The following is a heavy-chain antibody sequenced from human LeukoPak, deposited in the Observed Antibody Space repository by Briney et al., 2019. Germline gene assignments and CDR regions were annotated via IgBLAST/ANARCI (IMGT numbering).Heavy chain of an antibody. CDR3: ARDLDMTTVTGAFDI. CDR1: GYTFTGYY. CDR2: INPNSGGT. V-gene: IGHV1-2*02. Sequence: GASVKVSCKASGYTFTGYYMHWVRQAPGQGLEWMGWINPNSGGTNYAQKFQGRVTMTRDTSISIAYMELSRLRSDDTAVYYCARDLDMTTVTGAFDIWGQGTMVTVSS. D-gene: IGHD4-17*01. J-gene: IGHJ3*02.